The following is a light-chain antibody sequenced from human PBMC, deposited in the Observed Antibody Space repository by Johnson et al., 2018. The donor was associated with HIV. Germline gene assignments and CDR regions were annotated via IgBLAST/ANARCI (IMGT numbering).Light chain of an antibody. V-gene: IGLV1-51*02. J-gene: IGLJ1*01. CDR2: DND. CDR1: TSNIGDHS. Sequence: QAVLTQPPSVSAAPGRWVTVSCSGTTSNIGDHSVSWFQHLPGAAPKLLIYDNDRRPSGVPDRFSGSKSAASATLDITGLQSGDEGDYYCATWDASLSANVFEPGTKVTVL. CDR3: ATWDASLSANV.